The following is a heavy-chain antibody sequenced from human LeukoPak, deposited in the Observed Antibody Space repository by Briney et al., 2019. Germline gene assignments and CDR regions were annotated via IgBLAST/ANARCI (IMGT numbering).Heavy chain of an antibody. CDR3: AGHHPRNTVDF. CDR1: GGSISSYY. Sequence: KSSETLSLTCTVSGGSISSYYWSWVRQPPGKGLEWIAYISDIGSINYNPSLNSRLTLSLDTSKNQFSLKLSSVTAADTAVYYCAGHHPRNTVDFWGQGTLVTVSS. J-gene: IGHJ4*02. D-gene: IGHD2/OR15-2a*01. CDR2: ISDIGSI. V-gene: IGHV4-59*08.